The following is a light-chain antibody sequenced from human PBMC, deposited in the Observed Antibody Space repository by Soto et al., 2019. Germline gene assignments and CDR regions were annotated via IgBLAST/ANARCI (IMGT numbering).Light chain of an antibody. Sequence: EIVLTQSPGTLSLSPGERATLSCRASQSVSSSHLAWYQQKPDQAPRLLIYGASSRDTGIPDRFSGSGSGTDFTLAISRLEPEDFAVYYCQQYGSSPLTFGGGTKVELK. V-gene: IGKV3-20*01. CDR2: GAS. CDR1: QSVSSSH. J-gene: IGKJ4*01. CDR3: QQYGSSPLT.